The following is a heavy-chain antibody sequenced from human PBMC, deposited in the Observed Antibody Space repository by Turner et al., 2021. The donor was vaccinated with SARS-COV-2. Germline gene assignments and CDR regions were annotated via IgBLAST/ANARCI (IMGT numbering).Heavy chain of an antibody. D-gene: IGHD3-9*01. V-gene: IGHV1-24*01. Sequence: QVQLVQSGAEVKKPGASVKVSCKVSGYTLTELSMHWVRQAPGKGLEWMGGCEPEDGKTSYAQNLQGRVTMTEDTSTDTAYMELRSLRSEDTAVYYCATHYDIVNPYYAPRGYSGMDVWGQGTAVTVSS. J-gene: IGHJ6*02. CDR1: GYTLTELS. CDR2: CEPEDGKT. CDR3: ATHYDIVNPYYAPRGYSGMDV.